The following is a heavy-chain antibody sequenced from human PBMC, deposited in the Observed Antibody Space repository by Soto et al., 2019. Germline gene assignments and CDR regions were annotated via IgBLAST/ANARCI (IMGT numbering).Heavy chain of an antibody. V-gene: IGHV3-23*01. CDR1: GFTFSSYA. D-gene: IGHD1-1*01. Sequence: GGSLRLSCAASGFTFSSYAMSWVRQAPGKGLEWVSSISGSGGGTYYADSVKGRFTFSRDNSKNTLYLQMNSLRAEDTAVYYCAKFGMATTKRSPPYYIDNWGQGALVTV. J-gene: IGHJ4*02. CDR3: AKFGMATTKRSPPYYIDN. CDR2: ISGSGGGT.